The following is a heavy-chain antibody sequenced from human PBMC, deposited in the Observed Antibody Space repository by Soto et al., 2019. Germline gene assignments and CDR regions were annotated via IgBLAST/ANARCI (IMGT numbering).Heavy chain of an antibody. V-gene: IGHV4-39*01. Sequence: SETLSLTCTVSGGSISSSSYYWGWIRQPPGKGLEWIGSIYYSGRTYYNPSLKSRVNISVDTSKNQFSLKLSSVTAADTAVYYCARAGITMVRGVANWFDPWGQGTMVTVS. J-gene: IGHJ5*02. CDR3: ARAGITMVRGVANWFDP. D-gene: IGHD3-10*01. CDR1: GGSISSSSYY. CDR2: IYYSGRT.